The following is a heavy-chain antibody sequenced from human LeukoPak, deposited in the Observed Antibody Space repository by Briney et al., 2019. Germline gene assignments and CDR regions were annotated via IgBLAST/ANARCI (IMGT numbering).Heavy chain of an antibody. CDR1: GFTFSDYY. V-gene: IGHV3-11*04. CDR2: ISSSGSTI. CDR3: ARSLRLGNGGYDGETDAFDI. D-gene: IGHD5-12*01. Sequence: GGSLRLSCAASGFTFSDYYMSWIRQAPGKGLEWVSYISSSGSTIYYADSVKGRFTISRDNAKNSLYLQMNSLRAEDTAVYYCARSLRLGNGGYDGETDAFDIWGQGTMVTVSS. J-gene: IGHJ3*02.